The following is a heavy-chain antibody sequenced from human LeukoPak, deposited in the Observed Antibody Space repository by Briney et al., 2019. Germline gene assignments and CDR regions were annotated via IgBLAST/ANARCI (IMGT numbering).Heavy chain of an antibody. CDR2: ISSGTSTI. V-gene: IGHV3-48*04. Sequence: HPGGSLRLSCAASGFTFSSSAMNWVRQAPGKGLEWVSYISSGTSTIYYADSVKGRFTISRDNAKNSLYLQMNSLRAEDTAVYYCARDVTYYGGDWFDPWGQGTLVTVSS. D-gene: IGHD4-23*01. CDR3: ARDVTYYGGDWFDP. CDR1: GFTFSSSA. J-gene: IGHJ5*02.